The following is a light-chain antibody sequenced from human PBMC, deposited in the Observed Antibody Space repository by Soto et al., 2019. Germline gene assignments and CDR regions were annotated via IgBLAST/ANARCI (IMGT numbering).Light chain of an antibody. CDR1: KLGDKY. CDR2: QDS. CDR3: QAWDSSTASYV. V-gene: IGLV3-1*01. J-gene: IGLJ1*01. Sequence: SYELTQPPSVSVSPGQTASITCSGDKLGDKYACWYQQKPGRSPVLVIYQDSKRPSGIPERFSGSNSGNTATLTISGTQAMDEADYYCQAWDSSTASYVFGTGTKLTVL.